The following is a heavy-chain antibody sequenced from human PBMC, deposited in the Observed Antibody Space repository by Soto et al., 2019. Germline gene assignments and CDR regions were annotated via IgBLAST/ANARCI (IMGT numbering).Heavy chain of an antibody. CDR2: ISSSSSYI. J-gene: IGHJ2*01. CDR3: ARDRYNSAAAASHWYFGL. CDR1: GFTFSSYS. Sequence: EVQLVESGGGLVKPGGSLRLSCAASGFTFSSYSMNWVRQAPGKGLEWVSSISSSSSYIYYAGSVKGRFTISRDNAKNSLDPQMSSRRAEATAVYYCARDRYNSAAAASHWYFGLWCRGTLLTVAA. D-gene: IGHD6-13*01. V-gene: IGHV3-21*01.